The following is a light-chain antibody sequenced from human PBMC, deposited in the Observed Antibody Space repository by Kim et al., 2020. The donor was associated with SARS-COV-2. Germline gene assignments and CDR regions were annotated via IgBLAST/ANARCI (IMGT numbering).Light chain of an antibody. Sequence: SASLGDRVTITCRASQHISYCLAWYQQKPGKVPKLLIYAASTLQSGVPSRFSGSRSGTDFTLTISSLQPEDVATYYCHKYNSDSFTFGQGTKLEI. CDR2: AAS. CDR1: QHISYC. V-gene: IGKV1-27*01. CDR3: HKYNSDSFT. J-gene: IGKJ2*01.